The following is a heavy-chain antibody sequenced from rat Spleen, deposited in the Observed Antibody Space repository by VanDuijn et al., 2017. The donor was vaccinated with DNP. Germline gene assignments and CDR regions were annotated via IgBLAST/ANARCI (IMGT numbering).Heavy chain of an antibody. CDR2: IWGDGTT. J-gene: IGHJ2*01. D-gene: IGHD1-10*01. Sequence: QVQLKESGPGLVQPSQTLSLTCTVSGFSLTSYNVHWVRQPTGKGLEWMGGIWGDGTTDYKSALKSRLSISRDTSKSQVFLRMNSLQTDDTAIYFCTYNNYYWGQGVMVTVSS. V-gene: IGHV2-1*01. CDR3: TYNNYY. CDR1: GFSLTSYN.